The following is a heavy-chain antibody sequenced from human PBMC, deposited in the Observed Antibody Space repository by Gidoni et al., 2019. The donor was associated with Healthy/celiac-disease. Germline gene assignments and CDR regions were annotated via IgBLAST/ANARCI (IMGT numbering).Heavy chain of an antibody. V-gene: IGHV3-33*01. CDR2: IWYDGSNK. Sequence: QVQLVESGGGVVQPGRSLRLSCAASGFTFSSYGMPWVRQAPGKGLEWVAVIWYDGSNKYYADSVKGRFTISRDNSKNTLYLQMNSLRAEDTAVYYCARDGREVDSSSWYRREYYYYGMDVWGQGTTVTVSS. J-gene: IGHJ6*02. CDR3: ARDGREVDSSSWYRREYYYYGMDV. CDR1: GFTFSSYG. D-gene: IGHD6-13*01.